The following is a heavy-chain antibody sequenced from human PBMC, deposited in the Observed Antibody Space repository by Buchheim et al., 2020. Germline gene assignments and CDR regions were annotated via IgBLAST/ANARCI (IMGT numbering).Heavy chain of an antibody. J-gene: IGHJ4*02. CDR2: IYYSGST. D-gene: IGHD3-22*01. V-gene: IGHV4-39*07. CDR1: GGSTSSSSYY. CDR3: ARDGGYYDSSGYSDY. Sequence: LQLQESGPGLVKPSETLSLTCTASGGSTSSSSYYWGWIRQPPGKGLEWIGSIYYSGSTYYNPSLKSRVTISVDTSKNQFSLKLSSVTAADTAVYYCARDGGYYDSSGYSDYWGQGTL.